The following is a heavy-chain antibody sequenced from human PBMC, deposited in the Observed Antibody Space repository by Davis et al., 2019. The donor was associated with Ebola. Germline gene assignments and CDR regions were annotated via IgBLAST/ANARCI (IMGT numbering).Heavy chain of an antibody. CDR2: ISWNSGSI. CDR3: AKDALRYFGDAAMDV. D-gene: IGHD3-9*01. V-gene: IGHV3-9*01. J-gene: IGHJ6*02. Sequence: PGGSLRLSCAASGFTFDDYTMHWVRQAPGKGLEWVSGISWNSGSIGYADSVKGRFTISRDNAKNSLYLQMNSLRAEDTALYYCAKDALRYFGDAAMDVWGQGTTVTVSS. CDR1: GFTFDDYT.